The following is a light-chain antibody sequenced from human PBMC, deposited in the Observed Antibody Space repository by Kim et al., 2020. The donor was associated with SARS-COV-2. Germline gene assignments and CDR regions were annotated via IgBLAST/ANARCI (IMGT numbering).Light chain of an antibody. CDR3: QQSYSTPGT. V-gene: IGKV1-39*01. CDR1: QGISSY. J-gene: IGKJ1*01. Sequence: ASVGDRVTISCRASQGISSYLNWYQQKPGKAPKLLIYAASSLQSGVPSRFSGSGSGTDFTLTISSLQPEDFATYYCQQSYSTPGTFGQGTKVDIK. CDR2: AAS.